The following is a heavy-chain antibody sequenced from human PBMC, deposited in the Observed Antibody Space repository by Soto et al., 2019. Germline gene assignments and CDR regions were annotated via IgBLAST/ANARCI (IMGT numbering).Heavy chain of an antibody. J-gene: IGHJ5*02. CDR2: INAANGDT. V-gene: IGHV1-3*01. D-gene: IGHD6-13*01. CDR3: ERGNVSATGIDWFAP. CDR1: GYTFTSYG. Sequence: ASLKVSCKASGYTFTSYGIHWVRQAPGQRLEWMGWINAANGDTKYSPKFQGRVTITRDTSASTAYMELSSLRSEDTAVYYCERGNVSATGIDWFAPGGQGPLVTVS.